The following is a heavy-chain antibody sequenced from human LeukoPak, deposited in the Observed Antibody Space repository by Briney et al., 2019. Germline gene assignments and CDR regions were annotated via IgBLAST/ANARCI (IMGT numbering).Heavy chain of an antibody. J-gene: IGHJ4*02. V-gene: IGHV3-7*01. CDR2: INKDGSDK. CDR3: ARDEGGSYNYF. Sequence: GGSLRLSGAGSGFTFSTYWMSWVRQAPGKGLEWVANINKDGSDKYYVASVKGRFTISRDNAKNSLYLQMNSLRAEDTAVYYCARDEGGSYNYFWGQGTLVTVSS. CDR1: GFTFSTYW. D-gene: IGHD1-26*01.